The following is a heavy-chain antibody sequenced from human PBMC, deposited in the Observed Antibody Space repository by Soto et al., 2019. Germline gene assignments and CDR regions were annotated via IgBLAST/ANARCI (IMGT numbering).Heavy chain of an antibody. CDR2: IYWDDDK. D-gene: IGHD4-17*01. CDR1: GFSLTTSPVG. J-gene: IGHJ4*02. Sequence: QITLKESGSDLVRPTQPLTLTCSFSGFSLTTSPVGVGWIRQPPGKALEWLALIYWDDDKRYSPSLRSRLTITKDTSRNQVVLTMTNMDPVDTGTYYCAHSGCGDGDPCFDYWGQGALVAVSS. CDR3: AHSGCGDGDPCFDY. V-gene: IGHV2-5*02.